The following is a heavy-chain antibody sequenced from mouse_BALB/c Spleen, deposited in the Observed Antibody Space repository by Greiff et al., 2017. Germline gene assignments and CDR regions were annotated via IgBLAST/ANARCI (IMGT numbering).Heavy chain of an antibody. CDR1: GFAFSSYD. CDR2: ISSGGGST. J-gene: IGHJ4*01. D-gene: IGHD2-1*01. CDR3: ARRYGKGYAMDY. V-gene: IGHV5-12-1*01. Sequence: EVKVVESGGGLVKPGGSLKLSCAASGFAFSSYDMSWVRQTPEKRLEWVAYISSGGGSTYYPDTVKGRFTISRDNAKNTLYLQMSSLKSEDTAMYYCARRYGKGYAMDYWGQGTSVTVSS.